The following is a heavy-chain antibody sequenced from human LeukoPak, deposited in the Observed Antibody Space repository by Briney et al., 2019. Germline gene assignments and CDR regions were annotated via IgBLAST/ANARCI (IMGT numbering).Heavy chain of an antibody. CDR3: ASLITGNRDDDAFDI. V-gene: IGHV4-59*08. D-gene: IGHD3-16*01. CDR1: GGSISSYY. CDR2: IYYSGST. J-gene: IGHJ3*02. Sequence: SETLSLTCTVSGGSISSYYWSWIRQPPGKGLEWIGYIYYSGSTNYNPSLKSRVTISVDTSKNQFSLKLSSVTAADTAVYYCASLITGNRDDDAFDIWGQGTMVTVSS.